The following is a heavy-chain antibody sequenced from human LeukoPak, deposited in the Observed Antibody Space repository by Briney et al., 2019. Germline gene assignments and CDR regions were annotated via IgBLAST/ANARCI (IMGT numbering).Heavy chain of an antibody. V-gene: IGHV1-18*01. J-gene: IGHJ4*02. CDR1: GYTFTSYG. Sequence: ASVKVSCKASGYTFTSYGISWVRQAPGQGLEWMGWISAYNGNTNYAQKLQGRVTMTTDTSTSTAYMELSSLRSEDTAVYYCARGSMRGYCSGGSCYEVPFDYWGQGTLVTVSS. CDR2: ISAYNGNT. CDR3: ARGSMRGYCSGGSCYEVPFDY. D-gene: IGHD2-15*01.